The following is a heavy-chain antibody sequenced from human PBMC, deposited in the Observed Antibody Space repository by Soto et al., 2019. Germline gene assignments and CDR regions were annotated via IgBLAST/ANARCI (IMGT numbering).Heavy chain of an antibody. D-gene: IGHD5-18*01. J-gene: IGHJ5*02. CDR1: GGTFSSYA. CDR2: IILIFGTA. Sequence: SVKVSCKASGGTFSSYAISWVRQAPGQGLEWMGGIILIFGTANYAQKFQGRVTITADESTSTAYMERSGLRSEDTAVYYCARERGGVYSYGPEGRWKHDPWGQGTLVTVSS. CDR3: ARERGGVYSYGPEGRWKHDP. V-gene: IGHV1-69*13.